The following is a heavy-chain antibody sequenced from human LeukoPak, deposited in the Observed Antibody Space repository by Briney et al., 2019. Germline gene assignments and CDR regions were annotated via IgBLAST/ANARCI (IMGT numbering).Heavy chain of an antibody. D-gene: IGHD2-15*01. CDR1: GFTFSSYA. CDR2: ISYDGSNK. V-gene: IGHV3-30*04. J-gene: IGHJ4*02. Sequence: GGSLRLSCAASGFTFSSYAMHWVRQAPGKGLEWVAVISYDGSNKYYADSVKGRFTISRDNSKNTLYLQMNSLRAEDTAVYYCARGTGGYCSGGSCCLDYWGQGTLVTVSS. CDR3: ARGTGGYCSGGSCCLDY.